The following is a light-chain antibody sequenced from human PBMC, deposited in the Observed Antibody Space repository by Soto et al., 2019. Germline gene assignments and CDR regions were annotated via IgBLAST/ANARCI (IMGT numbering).Light chain of an antibody. CDR1: QSISSW. Sequence: DIHMTQSPSTKSASVGDRVTITCRASQSISSWLAWYQQKPGKAPKLLIYDASSLESGVPSRFSGSGSGTEFSLTISSLQPDDFATYYCQQYNSYLTFGGGTKVDIK. CDR2: DAS. CDR3: QQYNSYLT. J-gene: IGKJ4*01. V-gene: IGKV1-5*01.